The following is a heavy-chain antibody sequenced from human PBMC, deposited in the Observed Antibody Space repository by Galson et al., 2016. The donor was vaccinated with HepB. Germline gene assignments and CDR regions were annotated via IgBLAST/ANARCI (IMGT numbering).Heavy chain of an antibody. D-gene: IGHD3-16*02. J-gene: IGHJ5*01. Sequence: SLRLSCAASGFNFDEYYMAWIRQAPGAGLECVSYISPSGGTIYYRDSVKGRFTISSDNSKNSVFLQMNSLRADDTAVYFCSALGGCFRNLGVDSWGQGALVSVAS. V-gene: IGHV3-11*01. CDR2: ISPSGGTI. CDR1: GFNFDEYY. CDR3: SALGGCFRNLGVDS.